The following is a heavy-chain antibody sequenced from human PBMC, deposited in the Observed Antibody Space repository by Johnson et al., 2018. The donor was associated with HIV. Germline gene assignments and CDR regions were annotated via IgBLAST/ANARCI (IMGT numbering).Heavy chain of an antibody. CDR3: ARAYRRSFDF. CDR2: IGTSDSTT. D-gene: IGHD5-12*01. J-gene: IGHJ3*01. CDR1: GFTFSDYY. V-gene: IGHV3-11*04. Sequence: QVQLVESGGGLVNPGGSLRLSCLTSGFTFSDYYMSWVRHSPGRGLECVSYIGTSDSTTYYADSVKGRFSISRDNAKNSLYLQMYSLSAEDTAVYYCARAYRRSFDFWGQGTMVTVSS.